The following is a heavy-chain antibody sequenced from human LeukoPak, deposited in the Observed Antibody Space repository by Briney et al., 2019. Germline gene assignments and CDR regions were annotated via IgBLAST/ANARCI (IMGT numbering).Heavy chain of an antibody. CDR1: GFTFNNYW. D-gene: IGHD6-19*01. CDR2: ISQDGSEK. J-gene: IGHJ4*02. Sequence: GGSLRLSCAASGFTFNNYWLTWVRQAPGKGLEWVAKISQDGSEKYYVDSVKGRLTISRDSGKNSLYLQMNSLRAEDTAVYYCARAVGSSGCDYWGQGTLVTVSS. V-gene: IGHV3-7*01. CDR3: ARAVGSSGCDY.